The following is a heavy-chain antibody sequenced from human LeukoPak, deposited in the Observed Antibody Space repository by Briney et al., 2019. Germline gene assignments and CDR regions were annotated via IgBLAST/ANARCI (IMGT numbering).Heavy chain of an antibody. CDR3: ARADTHDYVWGSYRYSFDY. V-gene: IGHV5-51*01. J-gene: IGHJ4*02. Sequence: GESLKISCKGSGYSFTSYWIGWARQMPGKGLEWMGIIYPGDSDTRYSPSFQGQVTISADKSLCTAYLQWSSLKASATVMYYCARADTHDYVWGSYRYSFDYWRQGTLVTVSS. CDR1: GYSFTSYW. CDR2: IYPGDSDT. D-gene: IGHD3-16*02.